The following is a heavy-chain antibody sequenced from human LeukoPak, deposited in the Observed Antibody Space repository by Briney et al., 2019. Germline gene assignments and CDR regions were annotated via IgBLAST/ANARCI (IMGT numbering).Heavy chain of an antibody. V-gene: IGHV4-34*01. D-gene: IGHD2-15*01. Sequence: SETLSLTCAVYGGSFSGYYWSWIRQPPGKGLEWIGEINHSGSTNYNPSLKSRVTISVDTSKNQFSLKLSSVTAADTAVYYCARGPSHRYCSGGSCYPPYYYYYGMDVWGQGTAVTVSS. CDR1: GGSFSGYY. CDR2: INHSGST. J-gene: IGHJ6*02. CDR3: ARGPSHRYCSGGSCYPPYYYYYGMDV.